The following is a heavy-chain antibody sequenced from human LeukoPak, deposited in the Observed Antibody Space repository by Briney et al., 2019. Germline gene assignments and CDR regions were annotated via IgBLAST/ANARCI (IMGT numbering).Heavy chain of an antibody. CDR2: FDPKDGET. CDR1: GYTLTELS. Sequence: ASVKVSCKVSGYTLTELSMHWVRQAPGKGLEWMGGFDPKDGETIYAQKFQGRVTMTEDTSTDTAYMELSSLRSEDTAVYYCATDLSLSIVGATTPCFDYWGQGTLVTVSS. CDR3: ATDLSLSIVGATTPCFDY. J-gene: IGHJ4*02. V-gene: IGHV1-24*01. D-gene: IGHD1-26*01.